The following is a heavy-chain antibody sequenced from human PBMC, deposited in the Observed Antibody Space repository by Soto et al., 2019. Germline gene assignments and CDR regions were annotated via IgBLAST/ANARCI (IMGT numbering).Heavy chain of an antibody. J-gene: IGHJ5*02. CDR1: GFTFSDAW. Sequence: GESLKISCAASGFTFSDAWMSWVRQAPGKGLDWVGRIKSKSDGGTTEYAAPVRGRFTISRDDSKNTWYLQMNSLKTEDTAVYYFTTDLWRIAVVVGSTGYFNPWGQGTPVTVSS. CDR3: TTDLWRIAVVVGSTGYFNP. D-gene: IGHD2-15*01. CDR2: IKSKSDGGTT. V-gene: IGHV3-15*01.